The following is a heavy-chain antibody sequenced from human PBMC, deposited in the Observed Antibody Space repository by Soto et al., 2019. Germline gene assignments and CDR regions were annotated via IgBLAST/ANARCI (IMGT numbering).Heavy chain of an antibody. CDR3: ARDSVRDIVLMVYAHQTYYYYGMDV. Sequence: SVKVSCKASGGTFSSYAISWVRQAPGQGLEWMGGIIPIFGTANYAQKFQGRVTITADESTSTAYMELSSLRSEDTAVYYCARDSVRDIVLMVYAHQTYYYYGMDVWGQGTTVTVSS. D-gene: IGHD2-8*01. J-gene: IGHJ6*02. CDR2: IIPIFGTA. V-gene: IGHV1-69*13. CDR1: GGTFSSYA.